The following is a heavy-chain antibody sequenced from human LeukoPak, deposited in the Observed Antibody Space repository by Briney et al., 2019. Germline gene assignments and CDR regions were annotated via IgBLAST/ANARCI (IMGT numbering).Heavy chain of an antibody. Sequence: ASVKVSCKASGGTFSSYAINWVRQATGRGLEWMGWMNPNSGNTGYAQKFQGRVTMTRNTSISTAYMELSSLRSEDTAVYYCARVGTMVRGVIFYGMDVWGQGTTVTVSS. J-gene: IGHJ6*02. CDR2: MNPNSGNT. CDR1: GGTFSSYA. V-gene: IGHV1-8*02. CDR3: ARVGTMVRGVIFYGMDV. D-gene: IGHD3-10*01.